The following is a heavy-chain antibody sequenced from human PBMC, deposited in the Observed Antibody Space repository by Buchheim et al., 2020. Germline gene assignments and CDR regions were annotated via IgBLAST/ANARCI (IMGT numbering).Heavy chain of an antibody. CDR3: ARALRAGATFYYYYIDV. V-gene: IGHV1-69*06. CDR2: IIPIFGSA. J-gene: IGHJ6*03. CDR1: GGTFSSYA. Sequence: QVQLVQSGAEVKKPGSSVKVSCKASGGTFSSYAIGWVRQAPGQGLEWMGGIIPIFGSANYAQKFQGRVTITADKSTSTAYRELSSASSEYTAVYYSARALRAGATFYYYYIDVWGKGTT. D-gene: IGHD3-16*01.